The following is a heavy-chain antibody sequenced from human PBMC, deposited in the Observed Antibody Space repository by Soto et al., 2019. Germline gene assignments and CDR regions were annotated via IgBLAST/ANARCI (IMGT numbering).Heavy chain of an antibody. CDR2: ISSSSSYI. Sequence: GGSLRLSCAASGFTFSSYSMNWVRQAPGKGLEWVSSISSSSSYIYYADSVKGRFTISRDNAKNSLYLQMNSLRAEDTAVYYCARSTSETAMVTDYYMDVWGKGTTVTVSS. CDR1: GFTFSSYS. D-gene: IGHD5-18*01. V-gene: IGHV3-21*01. J-gene: IGHJ6*03. CDR3: ARSTSETAMVTDYYMDV.